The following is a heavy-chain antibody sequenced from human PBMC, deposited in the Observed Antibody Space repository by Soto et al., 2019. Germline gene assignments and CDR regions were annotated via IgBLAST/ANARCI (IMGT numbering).Heavy chain of an antibody. CDR2: ISVYNGNT. CDR3: ARADPTTGTTVYFDY. Sequence: ASVKVSCKASGYSFSTYGITWVRQAPGQGLEWMGWISVYNGNTNYAQKLQGRVIMTTDTSTSTAYMELWSLRSDDTAIYFGARADPTTGTTVYFDYWGQGTLVTVSS. J-gene: IGHJ4*02. D-gene: IGHD1-1*01. V-gene: IGHV1-18*01. CDR1: GYSFSTYG.